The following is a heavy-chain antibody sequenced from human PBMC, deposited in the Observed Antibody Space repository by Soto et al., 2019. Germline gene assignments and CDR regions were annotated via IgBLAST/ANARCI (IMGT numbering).Heavy chain of an antibody. J-gene: IGHJ5*02. CDR2: IKVDSGYT. Sequence: QLQLVQSAAEVKKPGASVRVSCKAYGYPFIKYGISWIRQAPEQGLEWMGWIKVDSGYTNYAQKFQGRVTMTADTTSVTAFMELRSLRLDDTAVYFCATSYGTGFDPWGQGTLVSVSS. V-gene: IGHV1-18*04. CDR1: GYPFIKYG. CDR3: ATSYGTGFDP. D-gene: IGHD4-17*01.